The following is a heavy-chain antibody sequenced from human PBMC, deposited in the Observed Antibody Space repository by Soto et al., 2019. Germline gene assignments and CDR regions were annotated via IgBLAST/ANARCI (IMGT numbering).Heavy chain of an antibody. D-gene: IGHD2-15*01. Sequence: ASVKFSCKASGYTFTSSAINWVRQAPEQRLEWMAWINTGNGNTKYSQKFQGRVTISRDTSASTAYMELSSLRSEDTAVYYCARGDCSGGDCYRELDYWG. J-gene: IGHJ4*01. CDR2: INTGNGNT. CDR3: ARGDCSGGDCYRELDY. CDR1: GYTFTSSA. V-gene: IGHV1-3*04.